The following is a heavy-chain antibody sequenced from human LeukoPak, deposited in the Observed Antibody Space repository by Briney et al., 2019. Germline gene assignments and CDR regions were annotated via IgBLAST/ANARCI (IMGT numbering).Heavy chain of an antibody. CDR2: IYFSGST. J-gene: IGHJ4*02. CDR1: GGSISSSSYY. Sequence: SETLSLTCTVSGGSISSSSYYWGWIRQPPGKGLEWIGRIYFSGSTHYHPSLKSRVTISVDTSKNQFSLKLSAVTAADTAVYYCASSVDTAMVASGVFDYWGQGTLVTVSS. D-gene: IGHD5-18*01. CDR3: ASSVDTAMVASGVFDY. V-gene: IGHV4-39*01.